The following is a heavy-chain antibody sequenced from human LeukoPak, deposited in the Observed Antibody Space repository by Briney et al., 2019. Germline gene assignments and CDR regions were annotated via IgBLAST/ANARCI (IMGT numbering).Heavy chain of an antibody. J-gene: IGHJ4*02. D-gene: IGHD6-13*01. CDR3: TSVLATAASFDY. V-gene: IGHV3-73*01. Sequence: GGSLRLSCAASGFTFSSYAMSWVRQASGKGLEWVGLIRSKANSYATAYAASVKGRFTISRDDSKNTAYLQMNSLKTEDTAVYYCTSVLATAASFDYWGQGTLVTVSS. CDR2: IRSKANSYAT. CDR1: GFTFSSYA.